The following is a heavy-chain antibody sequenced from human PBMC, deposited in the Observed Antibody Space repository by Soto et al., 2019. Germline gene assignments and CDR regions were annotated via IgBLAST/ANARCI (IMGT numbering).Heavy chain of an antibody. CDR2: IIPMFGTS. CDR3: ARGVRTGFYGMDV. Sequence: SVKVSCKASGGTFSNYAISWVRQAPGQGLEWVGGIIPMFGTSNYAQNFQGRVSITADESTSTAYMELSSLRSEDTAVYYCARGVRTGFYGMDVWGQGTTVTVS. D-gene: IGHD3-10*01. V-gene: IGHV1-69*13. CDR1: GGTFSNYA. J-gene: IGHJ6*02.